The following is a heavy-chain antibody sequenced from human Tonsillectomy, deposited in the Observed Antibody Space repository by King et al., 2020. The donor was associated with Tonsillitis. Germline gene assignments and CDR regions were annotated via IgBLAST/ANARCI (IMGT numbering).Heavy chain of an antibody. Sequence: VQLVESGGGLVQPGGSLRVSCAASGFTFSNHAMSWFRQAPGKGLEWVSGIGTATDTHYADSVRGRFTVSRDDSQNTLYLQTDSLRVEVTALYYCARESYDRRFYFENWGQGTPVTVSS. J-gene: IGHJ4*02. CDR2: IGTATDT. V-gene: IGHV3-23*04. CDR1: GFTFSNHA. D-gene: IGHD3-22*01. CDR3: ARESYDRRFYFEN.